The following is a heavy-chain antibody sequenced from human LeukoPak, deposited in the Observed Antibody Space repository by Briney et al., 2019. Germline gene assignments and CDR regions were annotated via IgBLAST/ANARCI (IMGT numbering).Heavy chain of an antibody. D-gene: IGHD6-13*01. J-gene: IGHJ4*02. CDR1: GGSISSSSYY. CDR2: IYYSGST. Sequence: PSETLSLICTVSGGSISSSSYYWGWIRQPPGKGLEWIGSIYYSGSTYYNPSLKSRVTISVDTSKNQFSLKLSSVTAADTAVYYCARHGSSWYYFDYWGQGTLVTVSS. CDR3: ARHGSSWYYFDY. V-gene: IGHV4-39*01.